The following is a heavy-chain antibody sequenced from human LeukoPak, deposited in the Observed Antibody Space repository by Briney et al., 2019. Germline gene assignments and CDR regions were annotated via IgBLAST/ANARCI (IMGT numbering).Heavy chain of an antibody. CDR3: GIQPEGTWFDP. J-gene: IGHJ5*02. D-gene: IGHD5-18*01. CDR2: IDPSDSYT. CDR1: GYSFNSNW. V-gene: IGHV5-10-1*01. Sequence: GESLRISRQGSGYSFNSNWISWVRQMPGKGLEWMGRIDPSDSYTNYSPSFQGHVTISADKSISTAYLQWSSLKASDTAMYYCGIQPEGTWFDPWGQGTLVTVSS.